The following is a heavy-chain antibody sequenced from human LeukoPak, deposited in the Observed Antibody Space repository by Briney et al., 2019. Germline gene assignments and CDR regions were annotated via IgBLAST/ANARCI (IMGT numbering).Heavy chain of an antibody. Sequence: SQTLSLTCTVAGGSISSGDYYWSWLRQPPGKGLGWIAYMYYSGSTYYKPSLKSRVTMSADTSKNQLSLKLSSVTAADTAVYYCARPYYYDSRIDPWGQGILVTVSS. CDR2: MYYSGST. V-gene: IGHV4-30-4*01. CDR3: ARPYYYDSRIDP. J-gene: IGHJ5*02. D-gene: IGHD3-22*01. CDR1: GGSISSGDYY.